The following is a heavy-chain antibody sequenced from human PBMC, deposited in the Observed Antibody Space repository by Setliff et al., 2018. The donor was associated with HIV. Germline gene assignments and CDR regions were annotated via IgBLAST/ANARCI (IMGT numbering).Heavy chain of an antibody. CDR1: GFTFGDYA. CDR3: TPTDYGGSDY. J-gene: IGHJ4*02. CDR2: IRSKAYGGTI. D-gene: IGHD3-10*01. Sequence: GGSLRLSCTTSGFTFGDYAMSWVRQAPGKGLEWVGFIRSKAYGGTIEYAASVKGRFTISRDDSKSIAYPQMNSLKTEDTAVYYCTPTDYGGSDYWGQGTLVTVSS. V-gene: IGHV3-49*04.